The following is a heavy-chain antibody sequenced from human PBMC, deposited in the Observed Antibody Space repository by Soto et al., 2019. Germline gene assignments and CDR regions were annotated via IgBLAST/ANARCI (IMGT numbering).Heavy chain of an antibody. V-gene: IGHV4-61*01. CDR1: GGSVSSGTYS. CDR2: IYYSGST. J-gene: IGHJ5*02. Sequence: ATLSLTCAVSGGSVSSGTYSWCWIRQPPGEGLEWIGNIYYSGSTNYNPSLKSRVTISVDTSKNQFSLKLTSVTAADTAVYYCARAGYCSSTSCYGPYNWFDPWGQGTLVTVSS. CDR3: ARAGYCSSTSCYGPYNWFDP. D-gene: IGHD2-2*03.